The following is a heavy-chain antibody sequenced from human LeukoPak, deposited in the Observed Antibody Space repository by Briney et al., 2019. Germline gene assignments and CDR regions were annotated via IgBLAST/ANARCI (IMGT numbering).Heavy chain of an antibody. V-gene: IGHV3-74*01. CDR1: GFTFSSYW. CDR2: INSDGSST. CDR3: ARDLIMITFGGVGHDAFDI. J-gene: IGHJ3*02. Sequence: AGGSLRLSCAASGFTFSSYWMHWVRQAPGKGLVWVSRINSDGSSTSYADSVKGRFTISRDNAKNTLYLQMNSLRAEDTAVYYCARDLIMITFGGVGHDAFDIWGQGTMVTVSS. D-gene: IGHD3-16*01.